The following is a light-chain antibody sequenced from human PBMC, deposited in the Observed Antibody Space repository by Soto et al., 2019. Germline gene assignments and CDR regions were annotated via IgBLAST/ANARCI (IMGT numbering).Light chain of an antibody. V-gene: IGKV3-20*01. Sequence: IVLTRSPGTLSLSPGERATLSCRASQSVSSSYLAWYQQKPGQAPRLLIYGASSRATGIPDRFSGSGSGTDFTLTISRLESEDFAVYYCQQYGSSPHFGQGTRLEIK. CDR2: GAS. J-gene: IGKJ5*01. CDR3: QQYGSSPH. CDR1: QSVSSSY.